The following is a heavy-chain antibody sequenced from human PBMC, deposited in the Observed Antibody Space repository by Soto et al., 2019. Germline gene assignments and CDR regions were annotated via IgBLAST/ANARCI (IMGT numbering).Heavy chain of an antibody. CDR3: ATYYGSGSYFPDHYYYGMDV. D-gene: IGHD3-10*01. Sequence: PGGSLRLSCAASGLTFSSYSMNWVRQAPGKGLEWVSYISSTSSTIYYADSVKGRFTIPRDNAKNSLYLQMNSLRAEDTAVYYCATYYGSGSYFPDHYYYGMDVWGQGTTVTVSS. V-gene: IGHV3-48*01. CDR1: GLTFSSYS. CDR2: ISSTSSTI. J-gene: IGHJ6*02.